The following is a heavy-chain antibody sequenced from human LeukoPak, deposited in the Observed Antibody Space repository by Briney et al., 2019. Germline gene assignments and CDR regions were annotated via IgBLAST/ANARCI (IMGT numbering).Heavy chain of an antibody. J-gene: IGHJ5*02. D-gene: IGHD3-10*01. Sequence: TTSETLSLTCTVSGGSISSSSYYWGWIRQPPGKGLEWIGEINHSGSTNYNPSLKSRVTISVDTSKNQFSLKLSSVTAADTAVYYCASTLYYYGYWFDPWGQGTLVTVSS. V-gene: IGHV4-39*07. CDR1: GGSISSSSYY. CDR2: INHSGST. CDR3: ASTLYYYGYWFDP.